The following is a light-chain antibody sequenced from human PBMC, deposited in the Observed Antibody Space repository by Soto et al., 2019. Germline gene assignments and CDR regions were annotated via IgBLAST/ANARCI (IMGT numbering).Light chain of an antibody. Sequence: QSVLTQPRSVSGSPGQSVTISCTGTSSDVGGYNYVSWYQQHPGKAPKLMIYDVSKRPSGVPDRFSGSKSGNTASLTISGLDAEDDADYYCCSYAGSYTGVFGTGTKLTVL. CDR2: DVS. CDR1: SSDVGGYNY. J-gene: IGLJ1*01. V-gene: IGLV2-11*01. CDR3: CSYAGSYTGV.